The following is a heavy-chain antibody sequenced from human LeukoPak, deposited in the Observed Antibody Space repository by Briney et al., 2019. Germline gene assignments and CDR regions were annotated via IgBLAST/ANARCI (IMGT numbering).Heavy chain of an antibody. CDR3: ARWTTTYLDY. CDR2: INPSGGST. Sequence: ASVKVSCKASGYTFTNYYIHWVRQAPGQGLEWMGIINPSGGSTNFAQKFQGRVTMATDTSTITVYMELSSLRSEDTAVYYCARWTTTYLDYWGQGTLVTVSS. CDR1: GYTFTNYY. D-gene: IGHD4-11*01. V-gene: IGHV1-46*01. J-gene: IGHJ4*02.